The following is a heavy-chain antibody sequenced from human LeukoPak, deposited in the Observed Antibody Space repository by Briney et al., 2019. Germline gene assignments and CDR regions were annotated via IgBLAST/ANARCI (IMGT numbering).Heavy chain of an antibody. D-gene: IGHD3-10*01. J-gene: IGHJ4*02. CDR2: IYYSGST. Sequence: KPSETLSLTCTVSGGSISSYYWSSIRQPPGKGLEWIGYIYYSGSTNYNPSLKSRVTISVDTSKNQFSLKLRSVSAADTAVYCCATGAKKYYFDYWAQGTLVTVS. CDR3: ATGAKKYYFDY. V-gene: IGHV4-59*01. CDR1: GGSISSYY.